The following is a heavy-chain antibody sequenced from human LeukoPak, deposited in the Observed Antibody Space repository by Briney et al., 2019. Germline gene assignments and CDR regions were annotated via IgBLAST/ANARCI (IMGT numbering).Heavy chain of an antibody. J-gene: IGHJ4*02. CDR3: ARDDCSSTSCYVFDY. Sequence: PGGSLRLSCAASGFTFSSYSMNWVRQAPGKGLEWVSSISSSSSYIYYADSVKGRFTISRDNAKNSLYLQMNSLRAEDTAVYYCARDDCSSTSCYVFDYWGQGTLVTVSS. CDR2: ISSSSSYI. V-gene: IGHV3-21*01. D-gene: IGHD2-2*01. CDR1: GFTFSSYS.